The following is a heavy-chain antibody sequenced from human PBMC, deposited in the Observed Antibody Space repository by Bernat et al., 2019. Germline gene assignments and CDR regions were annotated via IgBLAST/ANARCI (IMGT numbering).Heavy chain of an antibody. CDR3: AKPRYYFGSGSYYTAGPYLDN. J-gene: IGHJ4*02. V-gene: IGHV3-66*03. Sequence: EVQLVESGGGLIQPGGSLRLSCAASGFTVSSNYMSWVRQAPGKGLEWVSVIYSGGSTYYADSVKGRFTISRDNSKNTLYLQMNSLRAEDTAVYYCAKPRYYFGSGSYYTAGPYLDNWGPGTLVTVSS. D-gene: IGHD3-10*01. CDR1: GFTVSSNY. CDR2: IYSGGST.